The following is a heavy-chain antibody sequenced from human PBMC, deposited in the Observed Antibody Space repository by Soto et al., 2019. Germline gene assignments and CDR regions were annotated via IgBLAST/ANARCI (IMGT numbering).Heavy chain of an antibody. CDR3: AKGARYCSSTSCHPPTEAFDY. J-gene: IGHJ4*02. CDR2: ISGSGGST. CDR1: GFTFSSYA. V-gene: IGHV3-23*01. D-gene: IGHD2-2*01. Sequence: GGSLRLSCAASGFTFSSYAMSWVRQAPGKGLEWVSAISGSGGSTYYADSVKGRFTISRDNSKNTLYLQMNSLRADDTAVYYCAKGARYCSSTSCHPPTEAFDYWGQGTLVTVSS.